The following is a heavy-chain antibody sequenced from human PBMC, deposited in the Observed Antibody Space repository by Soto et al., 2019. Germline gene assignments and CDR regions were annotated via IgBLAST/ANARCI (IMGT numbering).Heavy chain of an antibody. Sequence: PSETMSLTWTFAGLYISPFYLSWIRQPPGKGLEWIGYIYNSESTNYNPSLKSRVTISVDTSKNQLSLKLSSVTAADTAVYYCARPHGGPYAFDIWGQGTMVTVSS. D-gene: IGHD3-10*01. J-gene: IGHJ3*02. CDR2: IYNSEST. V-gene: IGHV4-59*01. CDR1: GLYISPFY. CDR3: ARPHGGPYAFDI.